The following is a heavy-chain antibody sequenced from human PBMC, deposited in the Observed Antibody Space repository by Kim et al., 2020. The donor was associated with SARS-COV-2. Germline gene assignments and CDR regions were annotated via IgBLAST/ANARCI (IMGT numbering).Heavy chain of an antibody. Sequence: GGSLRLSCAASGFTFSIYAMHWVRQAPGKGLEWVAVMSYDGSNKYYADSVKGRFTISRDNSGNMLYLQVNSLRGDDTAVYYCARDLESGADITLVPAAIGYWGQGTLVTVSS. CDR3: ARDLESGADITLVPAAIGY. J-gene: IGHJ4*02. D-gene: IGHD2-2*01. CDR2: MSYDGSNK. V-gene: IGHV3-30*04. CDR1: GFTFSIYA.